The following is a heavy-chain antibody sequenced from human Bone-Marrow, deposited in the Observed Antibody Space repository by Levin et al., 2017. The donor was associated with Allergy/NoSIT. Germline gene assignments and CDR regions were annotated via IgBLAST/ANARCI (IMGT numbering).Heavy chain of an antibody. CDR1: GGSISSGDYY. Sequence: LRLSCTVSGGSISSGDYYWSWIRQPPGKGLEWIGYIYYSGSTYYNPSLKSRVTISVDTSKNQFSLKLSSVTAADTAVYYCAGMPDGSGSYYPPDNWFDPWGQGTLVTVSS. V-gene: IGHV4-30-4*01. CDR2: IYYSGST. D-gene: IGHD3-10*01. CDR3: AGMPDGSGSYYPPDNWFDP. J-gene: IGHJ5*02.